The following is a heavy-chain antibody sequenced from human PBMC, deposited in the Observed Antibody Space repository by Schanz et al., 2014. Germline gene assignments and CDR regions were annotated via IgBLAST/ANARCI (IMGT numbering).Heavy chain of an antibody. CDR2: ISPLLGVA. D-gene: IGHD2-15*01. Sequence: QVQLVQSGAEVRKPGSSVRVSCKASGGTFVTFFFTWVRQAPGQGPQWMGRISPLLGVANYAQEFQGRLTITADTSTNTAYMELSSLRSEDTAVYYSATCSGGTCHAKPVLDNWGQGTLVTVSS. CDR1: GGTFVTFF. CDR3: ATCSGGTCHAKPVLDN. V-gene: IGHV1-69*04. J-gene: IGHJ4*02.